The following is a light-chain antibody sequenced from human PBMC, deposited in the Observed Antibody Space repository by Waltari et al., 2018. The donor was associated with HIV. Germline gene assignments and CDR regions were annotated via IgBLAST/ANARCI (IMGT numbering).Light chain of an antibody. Sequence: QSALTQPRSVSGSPGQPVTISCTGTRSDVCGYKYASWYQQHPAKAPKLLIYDVTKRPARVPYRCAGSKSVNTASLTISGLEAGDEADYYCCSYAGSYTLVFGGGTKLTVL. V-gene: IGLV2-11*01. CDR3: CSYAGSYTLV. CDR1: RSDVCGYKY. J-gene: IGLJ3*02. CDR2: DVT.